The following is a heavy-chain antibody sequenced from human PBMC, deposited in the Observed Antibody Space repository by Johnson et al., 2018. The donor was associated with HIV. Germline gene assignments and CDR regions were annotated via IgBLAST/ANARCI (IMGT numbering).Heavy chain of an antibody. CDR1: GFTVSNNY. D-gene: IGHD2-2*01. CDR3: ARDRFSSTTCLDAFDI. CDR2: IYSGGSP. J-gene: IGHJ3*02. Sequence: EVRLVESGGGLVQPGGSLRLSCAASGFTVSNNYMIWVRQAPGQGLEWVSVIYSGGSPYQADSVKGRFTISRDNSKNTLYVEMKRLRVEDTALYYWARDRFSSTTCLDAFDIWGQGTMVTVSS. V-gene: IGHV3-66*01.